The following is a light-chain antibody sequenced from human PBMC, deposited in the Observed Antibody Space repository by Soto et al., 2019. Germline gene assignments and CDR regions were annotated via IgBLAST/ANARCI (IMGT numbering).Light chain of an antibody. V-gene: IGKV3-11*01. CDR3: QQRRKWPRT. CDR2: NAS. CDR1: QSVYTS. J-gene: IGKJ5*01. Sequence: EIVLTQSPATLSLSPGERATLSCRASQSVYTSLAWYQQKPGQAPRLLIYNASNRSTGIPDRFSGSGSGTDFTLTISSLEAEDLAVYYCQQRRKWPRTFGQGTRLEIK.